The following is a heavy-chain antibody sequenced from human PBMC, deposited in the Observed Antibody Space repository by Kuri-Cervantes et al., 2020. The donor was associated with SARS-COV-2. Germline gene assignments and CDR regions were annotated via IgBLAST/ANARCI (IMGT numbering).Heavy chain of an antibody. V-gene: IGHV4-4*07. Sequence: ESLKISCAASGFTFSSYWMSWVRQPAGKGLEWIGRIYTSGSTNYNPSLKSRVTMSVDTSKNQFSLKLSSVTAADTAVYYCARDPGIAVAGGFDYWGQGTLVTVSS. CDR3: ARDPGIAVAGGFDY. D-gene: IGHD6-19*01. CDR1: GFTFSSYW. CDR2: IYTSGST. J-gene: IGHJ4*02.